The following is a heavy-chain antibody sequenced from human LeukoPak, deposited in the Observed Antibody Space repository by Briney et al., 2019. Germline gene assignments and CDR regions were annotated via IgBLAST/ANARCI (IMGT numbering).Heavy chain of an antibody. CDR3: ARVFSGSYYPHDY. D-gene: IGHD1-26*01. Sequence: GGSLRLSCAASGFKFSNYAMHWVRQAPGKGLEWVAVISYDGNLKHYGDSVQGRFTISRDNPKNTLYLQMNSLRAEDTAVYYCARVFSGSYYPHDYWGQGTLVTVSS. CDR2: ISYDGNLK. CDR1: GFKFSNYA. J-gene: IGHJ4*02. V-gene: IGHV3-30*03.